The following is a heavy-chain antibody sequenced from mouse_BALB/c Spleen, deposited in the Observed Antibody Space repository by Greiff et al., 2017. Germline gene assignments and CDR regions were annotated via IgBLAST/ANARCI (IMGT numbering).Heavy chain of an antibody. CDR2: IYPGGGYT. J-gene: IGHJ2*01. V-gene: IGHV1-63*02. CDR3: ARGGIDYYGSSYVYYFDY. Sequence: QVQLKQSGAELVRPGTSVKISCKASGYTFTNYWLGWVKQRPGHGLEWIGDIYPGGGYTNYNEKFKGKATLTADTSSSTAYMQLSSLTSEDSAVYFCARGGIDYYGSSYVYYFDYWGQGTTLTVSS. D-gene: IGHD1-1*01. CDR1: GYTFTNYW.